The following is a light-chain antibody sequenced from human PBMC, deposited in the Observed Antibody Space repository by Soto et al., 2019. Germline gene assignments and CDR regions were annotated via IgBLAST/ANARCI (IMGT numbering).Light chain of an antibody. CDR1: SSDVGDYDY. CDR2: DVS. V-gene: IGLV2-11*01. CDR3: CSYAGSYTWV. J-gene: IGLJ3*02. Sequence: QSALTQPRSVSGSPGQSVTISCTGTSSDVGDYDYVSWYQQHPGKAPKLIIYDVSKRPSGVPDRFSGSKSGNTASLTISGLQAEDDTDYYCCSYAGSYTWVFGGGTKLTVL.